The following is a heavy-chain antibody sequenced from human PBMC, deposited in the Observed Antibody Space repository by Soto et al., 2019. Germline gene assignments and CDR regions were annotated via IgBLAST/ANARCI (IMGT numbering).Heavy chain of an antibody. CDR1: GGSFSGYY. J-gene: IGHJ6*02. V-gene: IGHV4-34*01. Sequence: PSETLSLTCAVYGGSFSGYYWSWIRQPPGKGLEWIGEINQSGSTNYNPSLKSRVTISVDTSKNQFSLKLSSVTAADTAVYYCARALPSYYYYGMDVWGQGTTVTVSS. CDR3: ARALPSYYYYGMDV. CDR2: INQSGST.